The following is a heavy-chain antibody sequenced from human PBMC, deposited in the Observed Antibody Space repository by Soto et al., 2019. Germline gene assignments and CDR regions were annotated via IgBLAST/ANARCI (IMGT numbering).Heavy chain of an antibody. CDR3: TTEHSVPGY. V-gene: IGHV3-73*01. CDR1: VFTFSGSA. Sequence: PVGSLRLSCAASVFTFSGSAMHCVRQASGKGLEWVGRIRNKANSYATAYAASVKGRFTMSRDDLKSTAYLQMNSLKTEDTAVYYCTTEHSVPGYWGQGTLVIVSS. J-gene: IGHJ4*02. D-gene: IGHD1-26*01. CDR2: IRNKANSYAT.